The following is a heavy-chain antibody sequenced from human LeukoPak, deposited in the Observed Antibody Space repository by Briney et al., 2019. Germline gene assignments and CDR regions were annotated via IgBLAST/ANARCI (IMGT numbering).Heavy chain of an antibody. CDR2: MSNDGSSE. V-gene: IGHV3-30*18. CDR3: AKGLYRSSSVFDY. J-gene: IGHJ4*02. D-gene: IGHD6-6*01. Sequence: GGSLRLSCAASGFTFSSFGMHWVRQAPGKGLEWVAAMSNDGSSEFYGGSVKGRLTISRDNSKNTLFLEMNSLRAEDTAVYYCAKGLYRSSSVFDYWGQGTLVTVSS. CDR1: GFTFSSFG.